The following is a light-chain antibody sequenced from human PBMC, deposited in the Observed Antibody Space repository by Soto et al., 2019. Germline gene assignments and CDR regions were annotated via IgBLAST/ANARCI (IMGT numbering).Light chain of an antibody. CDR3: SSYTSSSSVV. CDR2: DVS. CDR1: SSDVGSYNH. V-gene: IGLV2-14*02. Sequence: QSVLTQPASVSGSPGQSITISCTGTSSDVGSYNHVSWYQQHPGKAPKLMIYDVSNRPSGVSNRFSGSKSGNTASLTISGLQAEDEADYYCSSYTSSSSVVFGGGTKVTVL. J-gene: IGLJ2*01.